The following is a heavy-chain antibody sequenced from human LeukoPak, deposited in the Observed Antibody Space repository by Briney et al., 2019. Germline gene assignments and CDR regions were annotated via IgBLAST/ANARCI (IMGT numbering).Heavy chain of an antibody. CDR2: INPSGGST. J-gene: IGHJ4*02. CDR3: ARDIVGIGYYDSSGHEDY. Sequence: ASVKVSCKASGYTFTSYYMHWVRQAPGQGLEWMGIINPSGGSTSYAQKFQGRVTMTRDTSTSTVYMELSSLRSEDTAVYYCARDIVGIGYYDSSGHEDYWGQGSLVTVSS. D-gene: IGHD3-22*01. V-gene: IGHV1-46*01. CDR1: GYTFTSYY.